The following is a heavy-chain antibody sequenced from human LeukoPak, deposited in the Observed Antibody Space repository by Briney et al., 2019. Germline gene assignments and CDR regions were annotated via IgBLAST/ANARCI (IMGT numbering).Heavy chain of an antibody. CDR2: IYHSGST. Sequence: SGTLSLTCAVSGGSISSSNWWSWVRQPPGKGLEWIGEIYHSGSTNYNPSLKSRVTISVDKSKNQFSLKLSSVTAADTAVYYCASHCGDYYYYYGMDVWGQGTTVTVSS. J-gene: IGHJ6*02. CDR1: GGSISSSNW. D-gene: IGHD4-17*01. V-gene: IGHV4-4*02. CDR3: ASHCGDYYYYYGMDV.